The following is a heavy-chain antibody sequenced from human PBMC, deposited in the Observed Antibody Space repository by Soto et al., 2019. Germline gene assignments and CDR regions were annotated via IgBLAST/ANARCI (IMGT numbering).Heavy chain of an antibody. Sequence: SETLSLTCAVSGYSISTSNWWGWIRQPPGKGLEWIGYIYYSGSTNYNPSLKSRVTISVDTSKNQFSLKLSSVTAADTAVYYCARGGYSGSYYTSDYWGQGTLVTVSS. CDR1: GYSISTSNW. CDR3: ARGGYSGSYYTSDY. V-gene: IGHV4-28*03. CDR2: IYYSGST. D-gene: IGHD1-26*01. J-gene: IGHJ4*02.